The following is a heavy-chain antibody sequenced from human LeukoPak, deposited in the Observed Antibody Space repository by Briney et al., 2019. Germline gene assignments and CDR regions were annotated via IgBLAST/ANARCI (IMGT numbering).Heavy chain of an antibody. J-gene: IGHJ4*02. CDR2: ISWNSGKI. CDR1: GFTFDDYG. V-gene: IGHV3-9*01. Sequence: GGSLRLSCAASGFTFDDYGMHWVRQAPGKGLEWVSGISWNSGKIGYADSVKGRFTISRDNAKNSLFLQVNSLRAEDTAVYYCARDPDYGGNSFVFDYWGQGTLVTVSS. D-gene: IGHD4-23*01. CDR3: ARDPDYGGNSFVFDY.